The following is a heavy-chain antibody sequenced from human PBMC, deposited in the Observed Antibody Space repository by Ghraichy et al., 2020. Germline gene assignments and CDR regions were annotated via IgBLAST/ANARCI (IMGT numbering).Heavy chain of an antibody. CDR2: IHPDGSDT. V-gene: IGHV3-74*01. CDR3: VRDRTVAGTGPHFEY. CDR1: GFTLSSHW. J-gene: IGHJ4*02. Sequence: GGSLRLSCAVSGFTLSSHWMHWVHQAPGKGLVWVSRIHPDGSDTTYADSVKGRFTISRDNAENMVYLQMNSLRAEDAAVYYCVRDRTVAGTGPHFEYWGQGTLVTVSS. D-gene: IGHD6-13*01.